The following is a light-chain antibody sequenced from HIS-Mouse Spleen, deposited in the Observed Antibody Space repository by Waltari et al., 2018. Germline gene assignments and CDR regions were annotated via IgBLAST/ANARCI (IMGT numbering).Light chain of an antibody. J-gene: IGLJ2*01. CDR1: SFPKKY. CDR2: EDS. V-gene: IGLV3-10*01. CDR3: YSTDSSGNHRV. Sequence: SFALTPPPPGSVSPGPTAQNTRSGESFPKKYAYWYQQKSGQAPVLVIYEDSKRPSGIPERFSGSSSGTMATLTISGAQVEDEADYYCYSTDSSGNHRVFGGGTKLTVL.